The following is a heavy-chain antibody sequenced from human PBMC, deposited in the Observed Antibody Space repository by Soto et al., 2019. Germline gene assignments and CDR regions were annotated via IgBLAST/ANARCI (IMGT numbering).Heavy chain of an antibody. J-gene: IGHJ2*01. CDR3: AKDWGLGDCSGGSCSPWYLAL. Sequence: GGSLRLSCAASGFTFSSYAMSWVRQAPGKGLEWVSAISGSGGSTYYADSVKGRFTISRDNSKNTLYLQMNSLRAEDTAVYYCAKDWGLGDCSGGSCSPWYLALWGRGTLVTVSS. CDR2: ISGSGGST. D-gene: IGHD2-15*01. CDR1: GFTFSSYA. V-gene: IGHV3-23*01.